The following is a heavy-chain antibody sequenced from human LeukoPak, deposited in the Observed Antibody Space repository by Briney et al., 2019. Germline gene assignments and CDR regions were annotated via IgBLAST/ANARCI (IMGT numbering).Heavy chain of an antibody. J-gene: IGHJ6*03. D-gene: IGHD1-26*01. CDR3: AKDAAWEPYYYMDV. CDR2: ISWDGGST. Sequence: GGSLRLSCAASGFTFDDYTMHWVRQAPGKGLEWVSLISWDGGSTYYADSVKGRFTISRDNSKNSLYLQMNSLRTEDTALYYCAKDAAWEPYYYMDVWGKGTTVTVSS. CDR1: GFTFDDYT. V-gene: IGHV3-43*01.